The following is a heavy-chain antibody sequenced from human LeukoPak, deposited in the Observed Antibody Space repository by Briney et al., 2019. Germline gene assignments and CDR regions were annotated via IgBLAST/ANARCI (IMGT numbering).Heavy chain of an antibody. CDR1: GFTFSNAW. V-gene: IGHV3-15*01. Sequence: PGGSLRLSCADSGFTFSNAWMRWVRQAPGKGLEWVGRIKIKTNGGTTNYASPVKVRFTISRDDSNNTLYLQMNSLKTEDTAVYYCTTDLGITMIVGFDYWGQGTLVTVSS. CDR2: IKIKTNGGTT. J-gene: IGHJ4*02. D-gene: IGHD3-22*01. CDR3: TTDLGITMIVGFDY.